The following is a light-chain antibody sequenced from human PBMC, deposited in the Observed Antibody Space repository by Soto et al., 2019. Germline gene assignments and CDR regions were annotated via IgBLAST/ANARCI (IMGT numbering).Light chain of an antibody. J-gene: IGKJ5*01. CDR3: QQHNQWPIT. Sequence: EIVMTQSPATLSVSLGETASLSCRASQSAGNFLAWYQQKPGQAPRLLIYYISTRATGIPARFSGSGSGTEFTLTINSLQSEDSAVYYCQQHNQWPITVGQGTRLEIK. CDR2: YIS. V-gene: IGKV3D-15*01. CDR1: QSAGNF.